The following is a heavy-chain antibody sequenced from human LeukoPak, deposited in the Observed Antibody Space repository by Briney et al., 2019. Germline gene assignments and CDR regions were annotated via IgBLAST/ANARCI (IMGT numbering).Heavy chain of an antibody. CDR1: GGSFSGYY. Sequence: SETLSLTCAVYGGSFSGYYWSWIRQPPGKGLEWIGEINHSGSTNYNPPLKSRVTISVDTSKNQFSLKLSSVTAVDTAVYYCARLSRGTSAGFDYWGQGTLVTVSS. CDR3: ARLSRGTSAGFDY. V-gene: IGHV4-34*01. CDR2: INHSGST. D-gene: IGHD3-10*01. J-gene: IGHJ4*02.